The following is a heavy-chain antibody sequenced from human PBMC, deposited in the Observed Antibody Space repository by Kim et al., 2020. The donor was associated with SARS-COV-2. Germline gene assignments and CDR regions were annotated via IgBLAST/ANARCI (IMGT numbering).Heavy chain of an antibody. CDR1: GGSISSSSYY. D-gene: IGHD3-22*01. Sequence: SETLSLTCTVSGGSISSSSYYWGWIRQPPGKGLEWIGSIYYSVSTYYNPSLKSRVTISVDTSKNQFSLKLSSVTAADTAVYYCARRVVIHWYFDLWGRGTLVTVSS. CDR3: ARRVVIHWYFDL. V-gene: IGHV4-39*01. J-gene: IGHJ2*01. CDR2: IYYSVST.